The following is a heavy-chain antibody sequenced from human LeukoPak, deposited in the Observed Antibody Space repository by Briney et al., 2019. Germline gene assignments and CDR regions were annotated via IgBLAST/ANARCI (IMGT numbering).Heavy chain of an antibody. Sequence: GGSLRLSCAASGFTFSSYGMHWVRQAPGKGLEWVAFIRYDGSNKYYADSVKGRFTISRDNPKNTLYLQMNSLRAEDTAVYYCAIALWGLQAVDYWGQGTLVTVSS. CDR3: AIALWGLQAVDY. CDR1: GFTFSSYG. V-gene: IGHV3-30*02. CDR2: IRYDGSNK. D-gene: IGHD1-26*01. J-gene: IGHJ4*02.